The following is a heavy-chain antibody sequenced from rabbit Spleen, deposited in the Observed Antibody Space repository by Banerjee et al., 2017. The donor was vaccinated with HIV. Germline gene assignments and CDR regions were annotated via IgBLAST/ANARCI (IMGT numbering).Heavy chain of an antibody. CDR2: IYIGSGGGT. V-gene: IGHV1S40*01. Sequence: QSLEESGGDLVKPGASLTLTCTASGFSFGSSYYMCWVRQAPGKGLEWIGCIYIGSGGGTKYASWAKGRFTISRTSSTTVTLQMASLTVADTATYFCARAGEGGDGYLNLWGPGTLVTVS. CDR1: GFSFGSSYY. J-gene: IGHJ4*01. CDR3: ARAGEGGDGYLNL. D-gene: IGHD5-1*01.